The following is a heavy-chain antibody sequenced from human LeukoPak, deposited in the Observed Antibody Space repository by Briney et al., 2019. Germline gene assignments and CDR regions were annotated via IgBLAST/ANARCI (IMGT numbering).Heavy chain of an antibody. Sequence: GESLKISCKGSGYNFANYWIGWVRQMPEKGLEWMGIISPGDSNITYSPSFQGQVTISADKSISTAYLQWSSLKASDNAIYYCARRRGSSSLDYWGQGTLVAVSS. J-gene: IGHJ4*02. CDR3: ARRRGSSSLDY. CDR1: GYNFANYW. D-gene: IGHD6-6*01. CDR2: ISPGDSNI. V-gene: IGHV5-51*01.